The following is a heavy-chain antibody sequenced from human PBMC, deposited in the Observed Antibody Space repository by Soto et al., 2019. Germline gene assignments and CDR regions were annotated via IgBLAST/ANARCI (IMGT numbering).Heavy chain of an antibody. D-gene: IGHD4-17*01. V-gene: IGHV1-2*02. J-gene: IGHJ4*02. CDR1: GYTFTGYY. CDR2: INPNSGGT. CDR3: TSFGERVGYGELVIADY. Sequence: ASVKVSCKASGYTFTGYYMHWMRHAPRQGREWMGWINPNSGGTNYAQKFQGRVTMTRATSISTAYIELSRLRSDNNHVYYSTSFGERVGYGELVIADYWGQGTLVTVSS.